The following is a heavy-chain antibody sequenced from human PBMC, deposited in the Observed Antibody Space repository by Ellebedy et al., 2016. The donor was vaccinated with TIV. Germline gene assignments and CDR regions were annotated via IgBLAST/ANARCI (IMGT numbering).Heavy chain of an antibody. D-gene: IGHD2-15*01. CDR3: ARDGGVAGETDV. CDR1: GFMFNTYD. Sequence: PGGSLRLSCAVSGFMFNTYDMAWVRQAPGKGLEWVSYINRGISVIYYADSLKGRFTISRDNAKNSLYLQMNSLRDEDTAIYYCARDGGVAGETDVWGQGTTVTVSS. CDR2: INRGISVI. V-gene: IGHV3-48*02. J-gene: IGHJ6*02.